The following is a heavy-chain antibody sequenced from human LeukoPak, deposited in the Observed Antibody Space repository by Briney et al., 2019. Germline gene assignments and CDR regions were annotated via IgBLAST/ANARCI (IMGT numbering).Heavy chain of an antibody. CDR2: INPNSGGT. V-gene: IGHV1-2*06. D-gene: IGHD3-22*01. CDR3: ARGSRTIYYDGSGVDY. CDR1: GYTFTGYY. J-gene: IGHJ4*02. Sequence: ASVKVSCKASGYTFTGYYMHWVRQAPGQGLEWMGRINPNSGGTNYAQKFQGRVTMTRDTSISTAYMELSRLRSDDTAVYYCARGSRTIYYDGSGVDYWGQGTLVTVSS.